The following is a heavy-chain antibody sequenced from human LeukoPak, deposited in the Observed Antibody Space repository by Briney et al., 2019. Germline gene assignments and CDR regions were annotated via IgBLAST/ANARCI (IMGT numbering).Heavy chain of an antibody. CDR2: ISYDGSNK. CDR1: GFTFSSYA. J-gene: IGHJ3*02. CDR3: ARGPWYYDISRDAFDI. V-gene: IGHV3-30*04. D-gene: IGHD3-9*01. Sequence: GGSLRLSCAASGFTFSSYAIHWVRQAPGKGLEWVAVISYDGSNKYYADSVKGRFTISRDNSKNTLYLQMNSLRAEDTAVYYCARGPWYYDISRDAFDIWGQGTMVTVSS.